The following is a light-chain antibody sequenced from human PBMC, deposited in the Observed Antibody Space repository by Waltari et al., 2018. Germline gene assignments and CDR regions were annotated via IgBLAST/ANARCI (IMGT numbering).Light chain of an antibody. CDR3: QHTHSFPHS. J-gene: IGKJ4*01. Sequence: DIRMTQSPSFVSASVGASVTITCRASQGISRWLAWYRQKPGKAPELLIYAASSLQSGVPSRFSGRGAGTDFSLIISDLHPEDFASYFCQHTHSFPHSFGGGTTLDI. CDR1: QGISRW. V-gene: IGKV1-12*01. CDR2: AAS.